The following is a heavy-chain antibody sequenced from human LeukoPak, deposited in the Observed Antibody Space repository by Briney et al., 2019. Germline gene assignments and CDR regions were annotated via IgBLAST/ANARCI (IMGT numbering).Heavy chain of an antibody. D-gene: IGHD1-26*01. CDR2: ISASGNT. V-gene: IGHV4-4*07. Sequence: SETLSLTCTVSGGSISNYYWSWIRQPAGKGLEWIGRISASGNTNYNPSLKSRVTMSVDTSMNLFALKLSSVTAADTAVYYCARQEALGSNWFDPWGQGTLVTVSS. CDR1: GGSISNYY. J-gene: IGHJ5*02. CDR3: ARQEALGSNWFDP.